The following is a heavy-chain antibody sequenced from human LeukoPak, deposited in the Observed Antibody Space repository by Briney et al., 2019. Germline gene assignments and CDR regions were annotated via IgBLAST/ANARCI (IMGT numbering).Heavy chain of an antibody. CDR3: ARESGYTYGRDY. CDR1: GGSISSYY. Sequence: SETLSLTCTVSGGSISSYYWSWIRQPAGKGLEWIGRIYTSGSTNYNPSLKSRVTILIDTSKKQFSLKLSSVTAADTAVYYCARESGYTYGRDYWGQGTLVTVSS. D-gene: IGHD5-18*01. J-gene: IGHJ4*02. CDR2: IYTSGST. V-gene: IGHV4-4*07.